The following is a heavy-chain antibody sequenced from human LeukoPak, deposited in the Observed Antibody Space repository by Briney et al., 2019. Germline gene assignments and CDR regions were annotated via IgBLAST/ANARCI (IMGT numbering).Heavy chain of an antibody. CDR1: GFTFSDYY. D-gene: IGHD6-13*01. CDR2: ISSSGSTI. CDR3: ARDEAAAGRSIDAFDI. Sequence: GGSLRLSCAASGFTFSDYYMSWIRQAPGKGLEWVSYISSSGSTIYYADSVKGRFTISRDNAKNSLYLQMNSLRAEDTAVHYCARDEAAAGRSIDAFDIWGQGTMVTVSS. J-gene: IGHJ3*02. V-gene: IGHV3-11*01.